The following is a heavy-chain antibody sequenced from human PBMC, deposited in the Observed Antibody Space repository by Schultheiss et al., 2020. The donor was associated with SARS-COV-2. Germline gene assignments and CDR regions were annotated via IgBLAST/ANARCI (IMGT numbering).Heavy chain of an antibody. CDR2: IYHSGST. Sequence: SETLSLTCAVSGGSISSGGYSWSWIRQPPGKGLEWIGYIYHSGSTNYNPSLKSRVTISVDTSKNQFSLKLSSVTAADTAVYYCASRGGQLGYRAFDYWGQGTLVTVSS. J-gene: IGHJ4*02. V-gene: IGHV4-30-2*01. CDR1: GGSISSGGYS. D-gene: IGHD6-6*01. CDR3: ASRGGQLGYRAFDY.